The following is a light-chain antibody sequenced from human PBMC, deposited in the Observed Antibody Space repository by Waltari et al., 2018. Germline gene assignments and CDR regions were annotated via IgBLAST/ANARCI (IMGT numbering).Light chain of an antibody. Sequence: QSALTQPASVSGSPGQPITISCTGTSSYNLVSWYQQYPGEAPKVVIFEDTKRPSGVSNRFSASKSGNSASLSISGLQAEDEAHYYCCSHTGSNTWVFGGWTKVTVL. CDR3: CSHTGSNTWV. V-gene: IGLV2-23*01. J-gene: IGLJ3*02. CDR2: EDT. CDR1: SSYNL.